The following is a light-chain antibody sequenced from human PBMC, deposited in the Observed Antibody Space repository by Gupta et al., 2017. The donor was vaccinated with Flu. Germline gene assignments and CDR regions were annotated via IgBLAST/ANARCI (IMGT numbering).Light chain of an antibody. CDR3: QQSDTTPHT. CDR1: QSIASY. V-gene: IGKV1-39*01. Sequence: DIQMTQFPSSLSASVGDRVTITCRASQSIASYVNWYQQKVGEAPKLLIYVASNLQSGVPSRFSGSGSGTDFTLTISSLQPEDFATYYCQQSDTTPHTFGQGTKVEIK. J-gene: IGKJ1*01. CDR2: VAS.